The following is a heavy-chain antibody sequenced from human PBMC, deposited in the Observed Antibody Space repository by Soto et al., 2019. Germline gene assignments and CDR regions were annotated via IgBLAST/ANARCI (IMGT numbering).Heavy chain of an antibody. CDR1: GYTFTGYY. Sequence: ASVKVSCKASGYTFTGYYMHWVRQAPGQGLEWMGWINPNSGGTNYAQKFQGWVTMTRDTSISTAYMELSRLRSDDTAVYYCAAAHCSGGSCYLGRGAFDIWGQGTMVTVSS. D-gene: IGHD2-15*01. CDR2: INPNSGGT. J-gene: IGHJ3*02. V-gene: IGHV1-2*04. CDR3: AAAHCSGGSCYLGRGAFDI.